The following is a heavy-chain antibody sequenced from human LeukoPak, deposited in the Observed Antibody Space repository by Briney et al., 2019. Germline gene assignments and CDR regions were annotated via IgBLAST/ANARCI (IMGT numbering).Heavy chain of an antibody. CDR1: GFTFGGYA. D-gene: IGHD5-12*01. V-gene: IGHV3-49*04. Sequence: GGSLRLSCTASGFTFGGYAMSWVRQAPGRGLEWVGFIRSKAYGGTTEYAASVKGRFTISRDDSKSIAYLQMNSLKTEDTAVYYCSRAGYELDFDYWGQGTLVTVSS. CDR3: SRAGYELDFDY. J-gene: IGHJ4*02. CDR2: IRSKAYGGTT.